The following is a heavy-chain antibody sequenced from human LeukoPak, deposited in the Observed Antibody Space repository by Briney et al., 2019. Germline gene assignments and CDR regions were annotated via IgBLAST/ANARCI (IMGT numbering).Heavy chain of an antibody. V-gene: IGHV4-39*01. CDR3: ARHLEYSSSWYPYRYYCYYGMGV. D-gene: IGHD6-13*01. CDR2: IYYSGST. CDR1: GGSISSSSYY. J-gene: IGHJ6*02. Sequence: SETLSLTCTVSGGSISSSSYYWGWIRQPPGKGLEWIGSIYYSGSTYYNPSLKSRVTISVDTSKNQFSLKLSSVTAADTAVYYCARHLEYSSSWYPYRYYCYYGMGVWGQGTTVTVSS.